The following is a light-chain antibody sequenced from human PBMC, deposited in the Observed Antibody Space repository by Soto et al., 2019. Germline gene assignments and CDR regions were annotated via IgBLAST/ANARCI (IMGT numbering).Light chain of an antibody. CDR3: QSFDSSLGDYD. CDR1: SSNIGAGYD. Sequence: QSVLTQPPSVSGAPGQRVTISCTGSSSNIGAGYDVHWYQQLPGAAPKLLIYSNNNRPSGVPDRFSGSKSGTSASLAITGLQAEDEADYSCQSFDSSLGDYDFGTGTKVTVL. CDR2: SNN. J-gene: IGLJ1*01. V-gene: IGLV1-40*01.